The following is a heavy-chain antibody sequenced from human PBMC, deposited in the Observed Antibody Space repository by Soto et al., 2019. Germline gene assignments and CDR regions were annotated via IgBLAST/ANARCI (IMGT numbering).Heavy chain of an antibody. J-gene: IGHJ4*02. V-gene: IGHV3-73*02. D-gene: IGHD1-26*01. CDR1: GFTFSGFA. CDR3: SRREGDY. CDR2: IGSNADTYAT. Sequence: EVQLVESGGGLVQPGGSLKLSCAGSGFTFSGFAMHWVRQAPGIGLEWVGRIGSNADTYATAYAASVKGRFTFSRDDSKNTAYLQMNSLKTEDTAVYYCSRREGDYWGQGTLVTVSS.